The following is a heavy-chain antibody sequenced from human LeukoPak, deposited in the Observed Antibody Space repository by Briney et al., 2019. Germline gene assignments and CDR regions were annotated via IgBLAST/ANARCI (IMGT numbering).Heavy chain of an antibody. Sequence: ASVKVSCKASGYTFTSSGISWVRQAPGQGLEWMGWTSTYTGYSKYAQNLQGRVTMTADTSTSTAYMELSSLRSDDTAMYYCAKNSSGGYSDYWGQGTLVTVSS. J-gene: IGHJ4*02. CDR1: GYTFTSSG. CDR3: AKNSSGGYSDY. D-gene: IGHD6-19*01. CDR2: TSTYTGYS. V-gene: IGHV1-18*01.